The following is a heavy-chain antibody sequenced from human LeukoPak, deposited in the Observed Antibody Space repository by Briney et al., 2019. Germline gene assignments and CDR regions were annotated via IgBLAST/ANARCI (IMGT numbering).Heavy chain of an antibody. J-gene: IGHJ4*02. CDR1: GFTFSSYA. D-gene: IGHD3-9*01. CDR2: ISSNGGST. V-gene: IGHV3-64D*06. CDR3: VKEYYDILTGPFDY. Sequence: GGSLRLSCSASGFTFSSYAMHWVRQAPGKGLEYVSAISSNGGSTYYADSVKGRFTISRDNSKNTLYLQMSSLRAEDTAVYYCVKEYYDILTGPFDYWGQGTLVTVSS.